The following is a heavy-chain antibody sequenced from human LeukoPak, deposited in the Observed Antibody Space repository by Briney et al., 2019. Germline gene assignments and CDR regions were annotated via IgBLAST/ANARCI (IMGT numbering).Heavy chain of an antibody. CDR1: GYTFTSYD. CDR3: ARRSGWYRKGVRGRWFDP. D-gene: IGHD6-19*01. CDR2: MNPNSGNT. J-gene: IGHJ5*02. V-gene: IGHV1-8*01. Sequence: ASVKVSCKASGYTFTSYDINWVRQATGQGLEWMGWMNPNSGNTGYAQKFQGRATMTRNTSISTAYMELSSLRSEDTAVYYCARRSGWYRKGVRGRWFDPWGQGTLVTVSS.